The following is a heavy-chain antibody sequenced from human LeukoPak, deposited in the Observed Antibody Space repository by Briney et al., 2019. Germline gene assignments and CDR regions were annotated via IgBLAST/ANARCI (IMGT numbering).Heavy chain of an antibody. D-gene: IGHD5-12*01. CDR2: INPSGGTT. CDR3: ARDSNSGYGYSWSDP. Sequence: ASVKVSCKASGYSFATYYMHWVRQAPGQGLEWVGMINPSGGTTTYAQKFQGRVTMTRDTSTSTVYMELSSLRSEDTAVYFCARDSNSGYGYSWSDPWGQGTLVTVSS. J-gene: IGHJ5*02. V-gene: IGHV1-46*03. CDR1: GYSFATYY.